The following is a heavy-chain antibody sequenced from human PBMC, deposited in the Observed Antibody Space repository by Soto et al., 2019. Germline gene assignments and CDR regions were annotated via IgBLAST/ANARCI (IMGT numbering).Heavy chain of an antibody. CDR1: GFSLSTNGVG. CDR2: IYWDDAK. V-gene: IGHV2-5*02. CDR3: SHSPRITMYDY. D-gene: IGHD3-10*02. Sequence: QITLKESGPTLVKPTQTLTLTCTFSGFSLSTNGVGVGWIRQPQGKALEWLALIYWDDAKRSSPSLKSRLTITKDTSKNRVGLTMTNMDPVDTATYYCSHSPRITMYDYWGQGTLVTVSS. J-gene: IGHJ4*02.